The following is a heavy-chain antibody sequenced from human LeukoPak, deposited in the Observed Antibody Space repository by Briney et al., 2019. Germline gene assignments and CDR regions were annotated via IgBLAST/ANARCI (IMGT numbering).Heavy chain of an antibody. CDR2: IIPIFGTA. Sequence: GASVKVSCKASGGTFSSYAISWVRQAPGQGLEWMGGIIPIFGTANYAQKFQGRVTITADESTSTAYMELSSLRSEDTAVYYCARDNYYDSSGYYLLWGQGTLVTVSS. V-gene: IGHV1-69*13. J-gene: IGHJ4*02. CDR1: GGTFSSYA. D-gene: IGHD3-22*01. CDR3: ARDNYYDSSGYYLL.